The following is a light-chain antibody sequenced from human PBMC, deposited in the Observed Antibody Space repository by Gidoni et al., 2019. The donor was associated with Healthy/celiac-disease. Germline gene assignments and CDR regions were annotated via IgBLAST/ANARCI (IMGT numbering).Light chain of an antibody. CDR1: QGISIW. J-gene: IGKJ5*01. Sequence: DIQMTQSPSSVSASIGDRVTITCRASQGISIWLAWYQQKPGKAPKLLIYTASSLQSGVPSRFSGSGSGTDFTLTINSLQPEDFATYYCQQANSFPVTFGQWTRLEIK. CDR2: TAS. V-gene: IGKV1-12*01. CDR3: QQANSFPVT.